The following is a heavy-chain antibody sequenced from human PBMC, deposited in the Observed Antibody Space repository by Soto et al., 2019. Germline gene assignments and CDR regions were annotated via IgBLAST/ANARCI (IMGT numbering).Heavy chain of an antibody. CDR2: IVPIAGST. J-gene: IGHJ4*02. V-gene: IGHV1-69*01. CDR3: ARSFTKSRRGGVAFDY. Sequence: QVQLVQSGAEVKKPGSSVKVSCTTSGGTISSFGMNWVRQAPGQGLEWMGGIVPIAGSTKYAEKFQGRVTITADASTSTVYMDLSSLRSEDTAVYYCARSFTKSRRGGVAFDYWGQGTLLTVSP. D-gene: IGHD3-3*01. CDR1: GGTISSFG.